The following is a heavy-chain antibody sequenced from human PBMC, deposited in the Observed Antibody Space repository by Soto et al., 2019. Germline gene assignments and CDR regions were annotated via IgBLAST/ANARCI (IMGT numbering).Heavy chain of an antibody. D-gene: IGHD4-17*01. Sequence: PGGSLRLSCAASGFTFSSYAMHWVRQAPGKGLEWVAVISYDGSNKYYADSVKGRFTISRDNSKNTLYLQMNSLRAEDTAVCYCARDGGLYGDYALDYWGQGTLVTVSS. V-gene: IGHV3-30-3*01. CDR2: ISYDGSNK. J-gene: IGHJ4*02. CDR3: ARDGGLYGDYALDY. CDR1: GFTFSSYA.